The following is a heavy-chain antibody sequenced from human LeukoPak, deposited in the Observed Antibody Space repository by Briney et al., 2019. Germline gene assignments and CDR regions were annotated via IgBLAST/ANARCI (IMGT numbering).Heavy chain of an antibody. CDR1: GGSISSYY. J-gene: IGHJ4*02. CDR3: ARHHCGGDCYSKYYFDY. D-gene: IGHD2-21*02. CDR2: IYYSGST. Sequence: SEALSLTCTVSGGSISSYYWSWIRQPPAKELEWIGYIYYSGSTNYNPSLKSQVTISVDTSKNQFSLKLSSVTAADTAVYYCARHHCGGDCYSKYYFDYWGQGTLVTVSS. V-gene: IGHV4-59*08.